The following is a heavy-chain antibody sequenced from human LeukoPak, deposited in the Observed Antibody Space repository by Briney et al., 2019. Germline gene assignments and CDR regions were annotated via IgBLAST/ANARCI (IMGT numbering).Heavy chain of an antibody. CDR2: ISDSGDGT. CDR1: GFTFSSYV. V-gene: IGHV3-23*01. J-gene: IGHJ4*02. CDR3: AKLPGRAADY. Sequence: GGSLRLSCAASGFTFSSYVMNWVRQAPGKGLEWVSGISDSGDGTYYADSVKGRFTISRDNSKNTLYLQMNSLRAEDTAVYYCAKLPGRAADYWGQGTLVTVSS.